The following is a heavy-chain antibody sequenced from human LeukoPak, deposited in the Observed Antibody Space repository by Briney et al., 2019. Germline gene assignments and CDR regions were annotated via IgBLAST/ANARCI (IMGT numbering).Heavy chain of an antibody. CDR2: IFYAGNT. D-gene: IGHD3-3*02. Sequence: SETLSLTCTVSGGSISSSGYYWGWVRQPPGKGLEWIGTIFYAGNTYYNPSLKSRVTMSVDTSKNQFSLKLTSVTPADTAVYYCARDSIPLAFDVWGQGRMVAVSS. CDR1: GGSISSSGYY. V-gene: IGHV4-39*02. J-gene: IGHJ3*01. CDR3: ARDSIPLAFDV.